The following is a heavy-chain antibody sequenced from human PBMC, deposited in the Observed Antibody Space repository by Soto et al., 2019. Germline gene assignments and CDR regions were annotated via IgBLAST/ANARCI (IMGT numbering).Heavy chain of an antibody. CDR2: ISSSGTYT. CDR3: ARDRCRSTSCDRGSEDALDI. J-gene: IGHJ3*02. CDR1: GFTFSSYS. Sequence: NPGGSLRLSCAASGFTFSSYSMNWVRQAPGKGLEWVSSISSSGTYTHYADSVKGRFTISRDNAKNSLYLQMNSLRAEDTAVYYCARDRCRSTSCDRGSEDALDIWGQGTMVTVSS. V-gene: IGHV3-21*01. D-gene: IGHD2-2*02.